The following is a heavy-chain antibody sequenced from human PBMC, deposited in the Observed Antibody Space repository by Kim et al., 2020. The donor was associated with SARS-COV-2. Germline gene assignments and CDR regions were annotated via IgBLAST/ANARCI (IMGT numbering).Heavy chain of an antibody. J-gene: IGHJ4*02. V-gene: IGHV3-30*18. CDR1: GFTFSSYG. D-gene: IGHD6-6*01. Sequence: GGSLRLSCAASGFTFSSYGMHWVRQAPGKGLEWVAVISYDGSNKYYADSVKGRFTISRDNSKNTLYLQMNSLRAEDTAVYYCAKDPGGYSSSGYWGQGTLVTVSS. CDR2: ISYDGSNK. CDR3: AKDPGGYSSSGY.